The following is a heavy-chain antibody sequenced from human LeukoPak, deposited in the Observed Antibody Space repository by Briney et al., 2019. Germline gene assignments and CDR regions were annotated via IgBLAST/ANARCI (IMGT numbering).Heavy chain of an antibody. Sequence: ASVTVSCKASGYTFASYDINWVRQAPGQGLEWMGWMNPDSTNTGYAQKFQGRVTMTRDASMSTAYMELSSLTSEDTAVYYCARVPSLGYCSGGSCYRFDHWGQGTLVAVSS. D-gene: IGHD2-15*01. CDR1: GYTFASYD. CDR3: ARVPSLGYCSGGSCYRFDH. V-gene: IGHV1-8*01. CDR2: MNPDSTNT. J-gene: IGHJ4*02.